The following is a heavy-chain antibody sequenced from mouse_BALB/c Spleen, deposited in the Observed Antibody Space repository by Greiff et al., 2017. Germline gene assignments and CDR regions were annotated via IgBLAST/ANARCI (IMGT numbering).Heavy chain of an antibody. CDR2: ISSGGSYT. V-gene: IGHV5-9-4*01. J-gene: IGHJ4*01. CDR3: ARGLREGAMDY. D-gene: IGHD1-1*01. CDR1: GFTFSSYA. Sequence: EVQGVESGGGLVKPGGSLKLSCAASGFTFSSYAMSWVRQSPEKRLEWVAEISSGGSYTYYPDTVTGRFTISRDNAKNTLYLEMSRLRSEDTAMYYCARGLREGAMDYWGQGTSVTVSS.